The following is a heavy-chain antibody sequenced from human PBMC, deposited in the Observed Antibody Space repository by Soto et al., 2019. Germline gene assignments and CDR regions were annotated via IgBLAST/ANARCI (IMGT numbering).Heavy chain of an antibody. CDR2: ISGSGGST. D-gene: IGHD6-19*01. CDR1: GLTFSNYA. CDR3: TKNALQGAVAGPNWFDP. J-gene: IGHJ5*02. Sequence: EVPLLESGGGLVEPGGSLRLSCAASGLTFSNYAMNWVRQAPGKGLGWVSAISGSGGSTYYADSVKGRFTISRDNSKNTLYVQMNSLRAEDTAVYYCTKNALQGAVAGPNWFDPWGQGTLVTVSS. V-gene: IGHV3-23*01.